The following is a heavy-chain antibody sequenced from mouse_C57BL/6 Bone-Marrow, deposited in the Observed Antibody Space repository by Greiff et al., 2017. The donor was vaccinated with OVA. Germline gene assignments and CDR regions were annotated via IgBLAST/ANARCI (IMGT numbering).Heavy chain of an antibody. CDR2: ISSGGSYT. CDR3: ARRGLETAQAPDY. V-gene: IGHV5-6*01. CDR1: GFTFSSYG. J-gene: IGHJ2*01. D-gene: IGHD3-2*02. Sequence: EVHLVESGGDLVKPGGSLKLSCAASGFTFSSYGMSWVRQTPDKRLEWVATISSGGSYTYYPDSVKGRFTISRDNAKNTLYLQMSSLKSEDTAMYYCARRGLETAQAPDYWGQGTTLTVSS.